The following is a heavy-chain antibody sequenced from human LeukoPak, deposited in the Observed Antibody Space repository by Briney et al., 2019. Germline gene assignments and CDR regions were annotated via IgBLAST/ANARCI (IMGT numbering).Heavy chain of an antibody. D-gene: IGHD6-19*01. CDR1: GFTFSGSA. Sequence: GGSLRLSCAASGFTFSGSAMHWVRQASGKGLEWVGRIRSKANSYATAYAASVKGRFTISRDDSKNTAYLQMNSLKTEDTAVYYCTRPLSGMAVAGTWYYYYYGKDVWGQGTTVTVSS. J-gene: IGHJ6*02. CDR2: IRSKANSYAT. V-gene: IGHV3-73*01. CDR3: TRPLSGMAVAGTWYYYYYGKDV.